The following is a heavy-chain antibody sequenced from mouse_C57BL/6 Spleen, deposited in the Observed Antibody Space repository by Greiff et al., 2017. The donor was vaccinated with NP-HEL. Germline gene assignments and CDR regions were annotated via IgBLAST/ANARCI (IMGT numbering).Heavy chain of an antibody. CDR3: ARDGNSLLRYFDV. CDR1: GYTFTSYW. D-gene: IGHD2-1*01. Sequence: QVQLQQPGAELVKPGASVKLSCKASGYTFTSYWMHWVKQRPGQGLEWIGMIHPNSGSTNYNEKFKSKATLTVDKSSSTAYMQLSSLTSEDSAVYYCARDGNSLLRYFDVWGTGTTVTVSS. CDR2: IHPNSGST. V-gene: IGHV1-64*01. J-gene: IGHJ1*03.